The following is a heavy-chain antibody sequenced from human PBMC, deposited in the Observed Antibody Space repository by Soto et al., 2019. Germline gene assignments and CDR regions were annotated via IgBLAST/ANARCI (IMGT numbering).Heavy chain of an antibody. D-gene: IGHD3-10*01. Sequence: QVQLVQSGAEVKKPGSSVKVSCKASGGTFSSYAISWVRQAPGQGLEWMGGIIPIFGTANYAQKFQGRVTITADESTSTAYMELSSQRSEDTVVYYCARGAHYYYGSGSYDPLDYWGQGTLVTVSS. V-gene: IGHV1-69*01. J-gene: IGHJ4*02. CDR3: ARGAHYYYGSGSYDPLDY. CDR2: IIPIFGTA. CDR1: GGTFSSYA.